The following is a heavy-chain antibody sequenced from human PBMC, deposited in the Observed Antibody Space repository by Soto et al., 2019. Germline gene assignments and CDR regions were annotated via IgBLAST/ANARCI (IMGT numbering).Heavy chain of an antibody. CDR1: GFTFSNYA. D-gene: IGHD2-2*01. V-gene: IGHV3-30-3*01. J-gene: IGHJ5*02. CDR2: ISYDGSNK. Sequence: LRLSCAASGFTFSNYAMHWVRQAPGKGLEWVAVISYDGSNKYYADSVEGRFTISRDNSKNTLYLQMNSLRAEDTAVYYCARGRIVVVPAAFPAHAQNWFDPWGQGTLVTVSS. CDR3: ARGRIVVVPAAFPAHAQNWFDP.